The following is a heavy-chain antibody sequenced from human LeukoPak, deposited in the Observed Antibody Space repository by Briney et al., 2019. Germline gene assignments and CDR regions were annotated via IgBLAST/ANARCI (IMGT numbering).Heavy chain of an antibody. CDR3: ARRSSGYYHFDY. D-gene: IGHD3-22*01. CDR2: IYYSGST. V-gene: IGHV4-61*08. Sequence: SETLSLTCTVSGGSISSGGYYWSWIRQHPGKGLEWIGYIYYSGSTNYNPSLKSRVTISVDTSKNQFSLKLSSVTAADTAVYYCARRSSGYYHFDYWGQGTLVTVSS. J-gene: IGHJ4*02. CDR1: GGSISSGGYY.